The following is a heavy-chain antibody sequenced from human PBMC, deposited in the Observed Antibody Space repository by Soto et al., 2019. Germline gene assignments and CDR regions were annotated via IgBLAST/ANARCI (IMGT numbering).Heavy chain of an antibody. D-gene: IGHD3-9*01. J-gene: IGHJ5*02. V-gene: IGHV4-31*03. CDR2: IYYSGST. CDR1: GGSISSGGYY. Sequence: SETQSLTCTVSGGSISSGGYYWSWIRQHPGKGLEWIGNIYYSGSTYYNPSLKSRVTISVDTSKNQFSLKLSSVTAADTAIYYCARRVAMTDNFEGNWLDPWGQGTLVTVSS. CDR3: ARRVAMTDNFEGNWLDP.